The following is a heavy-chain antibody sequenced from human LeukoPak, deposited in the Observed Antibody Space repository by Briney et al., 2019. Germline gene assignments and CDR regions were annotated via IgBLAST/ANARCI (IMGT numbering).Heavy chain of an antibody. V-gene: IGHV4-30-4*01. CDR1: GGSISSGDYY. CDR3: AREAFYDFWSGYLGYYYYGMDV. Sequence: SETLSLTCTVSGGSISSGDYYWSWIRQPPGKGLEWIGYIYYSGSTYYNPSLKSRVTISVDTSKNQFSLKLSSVTAADTAVYYCAREAFYDFWSGYLGYYYYGMDVWGQGTAVIVSS. D-gene: IGHD3-3*01. CDR2: IYYSGST. J-gene: IGHJ6*02.